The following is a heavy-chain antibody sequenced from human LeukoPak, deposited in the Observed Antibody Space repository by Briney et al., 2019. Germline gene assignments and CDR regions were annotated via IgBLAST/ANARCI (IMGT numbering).Heavy chain of an antibody. D-gene: IGHD2-8*01. J-gene: IGHJ6*03. Sequence: ASVKVSCKASGYTFTGYYMHWVRQAPGQGLEWMGWINPNSGGTNYAQKFQGRGTMTRDTSISTAYMELSRLRSDDTAVYYCARDPTGYCTNGVCYIAAYYMDVWGKGTTVTVSS. CDR2: INPNSGGT. CDR3: ARDPTGYCTNGVCYIAAYYMDV. V-gene: IGHV1-2*02. CDR1: GYTFTGYY.